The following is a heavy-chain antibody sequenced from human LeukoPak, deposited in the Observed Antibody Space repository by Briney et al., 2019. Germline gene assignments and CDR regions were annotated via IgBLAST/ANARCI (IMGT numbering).Heavy chain of an antibody. CDR3: ARARESCSNGECSSGVDY. D-gene: IGHD2-8*01. Sequence: SETLSLTCTVSGGPISIDGYYWTWIRQHAEKGLEWTGYINYSGSAYYNPSLKSRITISVDTSKNQFSLKLSSVTAADTAVYYCARARESCSNGECSSGVDYWGQGTLVTVSS. CDR2: INYSGSA. J-gene: IGHJ4*02. V-gene: IGHV4-31*03. CDR1: GGPISIDGYY.